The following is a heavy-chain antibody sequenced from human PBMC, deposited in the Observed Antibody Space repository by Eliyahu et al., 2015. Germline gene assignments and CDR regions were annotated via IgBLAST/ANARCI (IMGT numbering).Heavy chain of an antibody. J-gene: IGHJ6*02. CDR2: ISYDGSNK. V-gene: IGHV3-30-3*01. CDR1: GFTFXXXA. CDR3: ARDLVAGRHYYYYGMDV. Sequence: QVQLVESGGGVVQPGRSLRLXCAASGFTFXXXAMHWVRQAPGKGLEWVAVISYDGSNKYYADSVKGRFTISRDNSKNTLYLQMNSLRAEDTAVYYCARDLVAGRHYYYYGMDVWGQGTTVTVSS. D-gene: IGHD6-19*01.